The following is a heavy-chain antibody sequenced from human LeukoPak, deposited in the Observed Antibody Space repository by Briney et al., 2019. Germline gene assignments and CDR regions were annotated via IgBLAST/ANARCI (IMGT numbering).Heavy chain of an antibody. CDR2: ISSNGVTT. D-gene: IGHD2-2*01. CDR1: GFTFSSYA. Sequence: GGSLRLSCSAAGFTFSSYAMHWVRQAPGKGLVYVSAISSNGVTTYHADSVKGRFTISRDNSKNTLYLQMSSLRAEDTAVYYCVKVHCTSTSCYRAFDIWGQGTMVTVSS. J-gene: IGHJ3*02. CDR3: VKVHCTSTSCYRAFDI. V-gene: IGHV3-64D*06.